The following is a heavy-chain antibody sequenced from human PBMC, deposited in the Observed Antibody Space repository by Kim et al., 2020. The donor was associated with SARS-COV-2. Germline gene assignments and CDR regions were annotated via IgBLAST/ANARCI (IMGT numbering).Heavy chain of an antibody. J-gene: IGHJ4*02. Sequence: SETLSLTCAVYGCSFSGYYWSWIRQPPGKGLEWIGEINHSGSTNYNPSLKSRVTISVDTSKNPFSLKLSSVTAADTAVYYCARGRDYDILTGYKQAPFDYWGQGTLVTVSS. V-gene: IGHV4-34*01. D-gene: IGHD3-9*01. CDR2: INHSGST. CDR1: GCSFSGYY. CDR3: ARGRDYDILTGYKQAPFDY.